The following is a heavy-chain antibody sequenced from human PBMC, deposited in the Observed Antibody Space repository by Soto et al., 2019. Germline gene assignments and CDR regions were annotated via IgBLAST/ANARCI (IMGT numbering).Heavy chain of an antibody. J-gene: IGHJ6*03. CDR2: IIPILGIA. Sequence: QVQLVQSGAEVKKPGSSVKVSCKASGGTFSSYTISWVRQAPGQGLEWMGRIIPILGIANYAQKFQGRVTINADKSTSTAYMELSSLSSEDTAVYYCARGQITMVRGVIPNYYYYYMDVWGKGTTVTVSS. D-gene: IGHD3-10*01. V-gene: IGHV1-69*02. CDR3: ARGQITMVRGVIPNYYYYYMDV. CDR1: GGTFSSYT.